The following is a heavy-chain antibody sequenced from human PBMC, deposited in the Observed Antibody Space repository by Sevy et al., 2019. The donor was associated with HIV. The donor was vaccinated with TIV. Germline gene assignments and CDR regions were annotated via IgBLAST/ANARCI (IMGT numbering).Heavy chain of an antibody. J-gene: IGHJ6*02. CDR3: ARGGYCSTTSCYDDWVDV. D-gene: IGHD2-2*01. Sequence: GGSLRLSCTTSGFTFGDYAMSWVRQAPGKGLEWVGFIRSKVYGGTTEYAASVKGRFTISRDDSKSIAYLLMNSLKTEDTAVYYCARGGYCSTTSCYDDWVDVWAQGTTVTVS. CDR1: GFTFGDYA. CDR2: IRSKVYGGTT. V-gene: IGHV3-49*04.